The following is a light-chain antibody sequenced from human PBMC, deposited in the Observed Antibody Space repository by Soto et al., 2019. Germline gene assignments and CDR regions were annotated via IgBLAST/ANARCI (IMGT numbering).Light chain of an antibody. CDR2: DAS. V-gene: IGKV1-33*01. Sequence: DIQMTQSPPSLSASVGDRVTITCQASQDISNHLNWDQQKPGKAPKLLIYDASNLETGVPSRFSGSGSGTDFTFTISSLQTEDIATYNCQQYDYFPRTFGQGTKLEIK. CDR3: QQYDYFPRT. CDR1: QDISNH. J-gene: IGKJ2*01.